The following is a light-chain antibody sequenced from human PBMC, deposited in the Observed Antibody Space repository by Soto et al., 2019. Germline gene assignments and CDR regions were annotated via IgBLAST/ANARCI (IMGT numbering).Light chain of an antibody. CDR3: QQYGSSPIT. CDR1: QSVSSSY. J-gene: IGKJ5*01. V-gene: IGKV3-20*01. CDR2: GAS. Sequence: EIVLTQCPGTLSLSPGERATLSWSSSQSVSSSYLAWYQQKPGQAPRLLIYGASSRATGIPDRFSGSGSGTDFTLTISRLEPEDFAVYYCQQYGSSPITFGQGTRLEIK.